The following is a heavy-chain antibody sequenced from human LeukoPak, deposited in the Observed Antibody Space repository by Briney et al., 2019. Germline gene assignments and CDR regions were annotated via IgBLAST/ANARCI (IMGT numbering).Heavy chain of an antibody. CDR3: ARGAGITIFGVVTYAFDI. CDR1: GYTFTSYY. V-gene: IGHV1-46*01. CDR2: INPSGGST. Sequence: GASVKVSCKASGYTFTSYYMHWVRQAPGQGLEWMGIINPSGGSTSYAQKFQGRVTMTRDTSTSTVYMELSSLRSEDTAVYYCARGAGITIFGVVTYAFDIWGQGTMVTVSS. J-gene: IGHJ3*02. D-gene: IGHD3-3*01.